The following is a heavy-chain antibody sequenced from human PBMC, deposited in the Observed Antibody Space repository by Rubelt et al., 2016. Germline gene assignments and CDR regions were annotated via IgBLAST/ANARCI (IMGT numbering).Heavy chain of an antibody. Sequence: MYGVRQAPGKGLEWVAFMRSDASNDYADSVRGRFTISRDNSKNTLYLQMNSLRVEDTALYYCSKDWPDPRGGVNFDYWGQGTLVTVSS. D-gene: IGHD3-10*01. J-gene: IGHJ4*02. CDR2: MRSDASN. V-gene: IGHV3-30*02. CDR3: SKDWPDPRGGVNFDY.